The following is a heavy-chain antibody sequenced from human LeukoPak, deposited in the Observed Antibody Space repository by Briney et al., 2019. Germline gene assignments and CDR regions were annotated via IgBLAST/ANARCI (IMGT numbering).Heavy chain of an antibody. Sequence: GRSLRLSCAASGFTFSSYAMHWVRQAPGKGLEWVAVISYDGSNKYYADSVKGRFTISRDNSKNTLYLQMNSLRAEDTAVYYCARSDYYDSSGYKYYFDYWGQGTPVTVSS. CDR3: ARSDYYDSSGYKYYFDY. J-gene: IGHJ4*02. V-gene: IGHV3-30*04. D-gene: IGHD3-22*01. CDR2: ISYDGSNK. CDR1: GFTFSSYA.